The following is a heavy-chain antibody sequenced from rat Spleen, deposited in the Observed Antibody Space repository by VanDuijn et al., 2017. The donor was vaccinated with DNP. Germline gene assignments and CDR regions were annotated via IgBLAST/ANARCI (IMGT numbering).Heavy chain of an antibody. J-gene: IGHJ4*01. D-gene: IGHD1-12*01. CDR2: ISYNGGTP. V-gene: IGHV5-7*01. Sequence: EVLLVESDGGLVQPGRSLKLFCAVSGFTFSDYYMAWVRQAPAKGLECVATISYNGGTPYYRDSVKGRFTISRDNAQSTLYLQMDSLRSEDTATYYCTRHRTIMPYYYAMDAWGQGASVTVSS. CDR1: GFTFSDYY. CDR3: TRHRTIMPYYYAMDA.